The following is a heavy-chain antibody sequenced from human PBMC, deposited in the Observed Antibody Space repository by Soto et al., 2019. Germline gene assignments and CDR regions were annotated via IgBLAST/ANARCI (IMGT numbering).Heavy chain of an antibody. CDR1: GYTLTELS. J-gene: IGHJ3*02. CDR3: ATRRRKNYYDSSGYYYFDAFDI. CDR2: FDPEDGET. Sequence: ASVKVSCKVSGYTLTELSMHWVRQAPGKGLEWMGGFDPEDGETIYAQKFQGRVTMTEDTATDTAYMELSSLRSEDTAVYYCATRRRKNYYDSSGYYYFDAFDIWGQGTMVTVSS. D-gene: IGHD3-22*01. V-gene: IGHV1-24*01.